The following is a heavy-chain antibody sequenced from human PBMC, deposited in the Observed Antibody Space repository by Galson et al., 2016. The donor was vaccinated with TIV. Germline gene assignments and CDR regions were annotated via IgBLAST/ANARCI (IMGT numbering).Heavy chain of an antibody. CDR2: IYSGGST. J-gene: IGHJ6*02. D-gene: IGHD2-21*01. CDR3: ARDGRHCGNECYLYYYYGMDV. CDR1: GFIVSSNY. Sequence: SLRLSCAASGFIVSSNYMTWVRQAPGKGLEWVSLIYSGGSTSYADSVKGRFTISRDNSKNTVYLQMNSMRAEDTAVYYCARDGRHCGNECYLYYYYGMDVGGQGTTVTVSS. V-gene: IGHV3-53*05.